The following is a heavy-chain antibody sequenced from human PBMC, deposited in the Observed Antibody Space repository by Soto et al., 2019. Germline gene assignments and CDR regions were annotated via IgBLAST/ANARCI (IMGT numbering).Heavy chain of an antibody. CDR3: ATVIPGAEAWFDP. V-gene: IGHV1-18*01. J-gene: IGHJ5*02. CDR2: ISAYTDDP. Sequence: ASVKVSCKASGNTFTNLGVTWVRQAPGQGLEWMGWISAYTDDPNYAQKFQGRVTMTIDTSTSTAYLDLRSLTSDDTAVYYCATVIPGAEAWFDPWGQGTLVTVSS. D-gene: IGHD2-2*01. CDR1: GNTFTNLG.